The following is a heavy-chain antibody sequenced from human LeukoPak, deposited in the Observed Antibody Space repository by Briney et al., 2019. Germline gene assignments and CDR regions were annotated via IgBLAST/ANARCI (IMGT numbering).Heavy chain of an antibody. Sequence: SETLSLTCTVSGGSISSGSYYWSWIRQPAGKGLEWIGRIYTSGSTNYNPSLKSRVTISVDTSKNQFSLKLSSVTAADTAVYYCAREESGYISDYYMDVWGKGTTVTVSS. CDR3: AREESGYISDYYMDV. CDR2: IYTSGST. J-gene: IGHJ6*03. CDR1: GGSISSGSYY. V-gene: IGHV4-61*02. D-gene: IGHD3-22*01.